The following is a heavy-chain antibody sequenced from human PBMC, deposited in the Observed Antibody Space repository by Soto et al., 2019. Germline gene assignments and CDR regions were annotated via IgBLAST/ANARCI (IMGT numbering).Heavy chain of an antibody. CDR1: GYTFTEIY. D-gene: IGHD3-3*01. V-gene: IGHV1-24*01. CDR2: FDPEDGET. Sequence: QVQLVQSGAEEKKPGASVKVSCKVSGYTFTEIYMHWVRQAPGKGLEWMGGFDPEDGETIYAQKFQGRVTMTEDTSTDTAYMELSSLRSEDTPVYSCATVYSYREWFYRLFEFWGQGTLVTVSS. J-gene: IGHJ4*02. CDR3: ATVYSYREWFYRLFEF.